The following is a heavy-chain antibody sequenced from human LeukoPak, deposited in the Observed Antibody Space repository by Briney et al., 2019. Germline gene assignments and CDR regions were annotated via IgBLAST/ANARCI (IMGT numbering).Heavy chain of an antibody. J-gene: IGHJ4*02. D-gene: IGHD3-22*01. CDR2: ISWNSGSI. Sequence: GRSLRLSCAASGFTFDDYAMHWVRQAPGKGLEWVSGISWNSGSIGYADSVKGRFTISRDASKNTLYLQMNSLRAEDTAVYYCAKVPYYDSSGYYDYWGQGTLVTVSS. CDR1: GFTFDDYA. CDR3: AKVPYYDSSGYYDY. V-gene: IGHV3-9*01.